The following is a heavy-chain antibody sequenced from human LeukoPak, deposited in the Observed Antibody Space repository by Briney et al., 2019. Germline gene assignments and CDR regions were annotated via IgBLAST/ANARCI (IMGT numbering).Heavy chain of an antibody. CDR3: ARDSVEWYIFDY. J-gene: IGHJ4*02. CDR2: TNRDGSST. CDR1: GFTFSSYW. Sequence: GGSLRLSCAASGFTFSSYWMHWVRHAPGMGPVWVARTNRDGSSTAYADSVKGRFTISKDNAKNTLYLLMNSLRAEDTAVYYCARDSVEWYIFDYWGQGTLVTVSS. D-gene: IGHD3-3*01. V-gene: IGHV3-74*01.